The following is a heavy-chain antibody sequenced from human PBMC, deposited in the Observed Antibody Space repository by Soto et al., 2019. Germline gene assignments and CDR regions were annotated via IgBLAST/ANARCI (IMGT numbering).Heavy chain of an antibody. Sequence: SETLSLTCTVSGGSIIRGGYYWIWIRQHPGKGLEWIGYIYYSGSTYYNPSLKSRVTISVDTSKNQFSLKLSSVTAADTAVYYCASEFTSDCSGGSCSYFDYWGQGTLVTVSS. CDR2: IYYSGST. V-gene: IGHV4-31*03. CDR1: GGSIIRGGYY. D-gene: IGHD2-15*01. CDR3: ASEFTSDCSGGSCSYFDY. J-gene: IGHJ4*02.